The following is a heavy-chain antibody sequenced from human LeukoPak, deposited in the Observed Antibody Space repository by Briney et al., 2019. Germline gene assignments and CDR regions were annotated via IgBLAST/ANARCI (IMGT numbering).Heavy chain of an antibody. CDR2: IGSSGST. V-gene: IGHV3-23*01. Sequence: LSRGSLRLSCAASGFTFSTYDMTWVRQAPGKGLEWVSAIGSSGSTYYADSVKGRFTISRDNSKNTLYLQMNSLRAEDTAIYYCANPFYGSGPRGYWGQGTLVTVSS. D-gene: IGHD3-10*01. CDR1: GFTFSTYD. CDR3: ANPFYGSGPRGY. J-gene: IGHJ4*02.